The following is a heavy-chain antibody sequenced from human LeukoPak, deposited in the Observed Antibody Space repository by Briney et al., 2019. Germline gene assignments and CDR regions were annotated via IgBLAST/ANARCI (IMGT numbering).Heavy chain of an antibody. CDR1: GGSISSSSHY. J-gene: IGHJ4*02. CDR2: IYYSGTA. V-gene: IGHV4-39*01. CDR3: ARRYGFPRGKFFDY. Sequence: SETLSLTCTVSGGSISSSSHYWGWIRQPPGKGLEGIGSIYYSGTAFYNPSLKSRVTISIDTSKNQFSLNLSSVAAAGTAVYYCARRYGFPRGKFFDYWGQGTLVTVSS. D-gene: IGHD1-14*01.